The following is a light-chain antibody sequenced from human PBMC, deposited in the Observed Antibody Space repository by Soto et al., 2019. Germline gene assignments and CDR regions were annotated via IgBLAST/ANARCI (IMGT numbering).Light chain of an antibody. Sequence: DIVFTQSPCTLSLSPGERATLSCRASQSVSSSYLAWYQQKPGQAPRLLIYGASSRATGIPDRFSGSGSGTDFTLTISRLEPEDFAVYYCQQYDSSPKTFGQGTKVDIK. CDR1: QSVSSSY. CDR3: QQYDSSPKT. CDR2: GAS. J-gene: IGKJ1*01. V-gene: IGKV3-20*01.